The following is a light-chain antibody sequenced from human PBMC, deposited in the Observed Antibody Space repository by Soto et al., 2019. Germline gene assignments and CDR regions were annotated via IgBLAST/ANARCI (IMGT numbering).Light chain of an antibody. CDR2: RAS. CDR1: QSFSSN. CDR3: QQYSDWPIN. J-gene: IGKJ5*01. Sequence: EVVLTQSPGTLSLSPGEKAILSCRPSQSFSSNYLAWSQQKPCQAPRLLLFRASTRATGIPARFSGSGSGTEFTLTISSLHSEDCAVYHCQQYSDWPINCGQGTQRVIK. V-gene: IGKV3-15*01.